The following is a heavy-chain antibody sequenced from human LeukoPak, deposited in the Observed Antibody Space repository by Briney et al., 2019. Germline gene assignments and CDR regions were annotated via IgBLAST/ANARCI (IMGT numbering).Heavy chain of an antibody. Sequence: SVKVSCKASGGTFSSYAISWVQQAPGQGLEWMGGIIPIFGTANYAQKFQGRVTITADESTSTAYMELSSLRSEDTAVYYCARDQDYDSSGYYPHWFDPWGQGTLVTVSS. V-gene: IGHV1-69*13. J-gene: IGHJ5*02. D-gene: IGHD3-22*01. CDR3: ARDQDYDSSGYYPHWFDP. CDR2: IIPIFGTA. CDR1: GGTFSSYA.